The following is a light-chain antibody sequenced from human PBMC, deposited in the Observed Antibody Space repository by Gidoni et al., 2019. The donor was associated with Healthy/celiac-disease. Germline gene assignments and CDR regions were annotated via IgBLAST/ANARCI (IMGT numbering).Light chain of an antibody. CDR1: QSVSSSY. V-gene: IGKV3-20*01. CDR3: QQYGSSPMYT. CDR2: GAS. J-gene: IGKJ2*01. Sequence: EIALTQSPGTLSLSQGERAPFSCRASQSVSSSYLACYQQKPDQAPRLLIYGASSRATSIPDRFSGSRSGTDFTLTISRLEPADFAVYYCQQYGSSPMYTFGQXTKLEIK.